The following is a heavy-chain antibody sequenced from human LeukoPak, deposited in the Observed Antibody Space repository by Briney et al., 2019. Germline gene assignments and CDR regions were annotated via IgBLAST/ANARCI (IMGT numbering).Heavy chain of an antibody. V-gene: IGHV3-7*01. CDR3: AKTYYYSSGNF. Sequence: PGGSLRLSCAASGFTFSSYWMSWVRQAPGKGLEWVANIKQDGGEKYYVDPVKGRFTISRDNAQNSLYLQMNSLRAEDTAMYYCAKTYYYSSGNFWGQGTLVTVSS. CDR1: GFTFSSYW. CDR2: IKQDGGEK. D-gene: IGHD3-10*01. J-gene: IGHJ4*02.